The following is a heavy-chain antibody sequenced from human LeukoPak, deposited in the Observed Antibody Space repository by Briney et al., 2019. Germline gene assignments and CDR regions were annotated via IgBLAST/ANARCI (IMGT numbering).Heavy chain of an antibody. Sequence: GGSLRLSCAASGFTFSYYSLNWVRQAPGRGLEWVSSISSGSSYIHYADSVKGRFTISRDNAKNSLYLQMNNLRAEDTAVYYCARDAGDYYDGTGYYIDYYFDLWGRGSLVTVSS. CDR1: GFTFSYYS. CDR2: ISSGSSYI. J-gene: IGHJ2*01. CDR3: ARDAGDYYDGTGYYIDYYFDL. V-gene: IGHV3-21*01. D-gene: IGHD3-22*01.